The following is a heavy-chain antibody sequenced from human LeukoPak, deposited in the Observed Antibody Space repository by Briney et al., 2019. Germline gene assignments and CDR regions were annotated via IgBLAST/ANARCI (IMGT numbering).Heavy chain of an antibody. CDR2: IYYSGST. V-gene: IGHV4-31*03. Sequence: PSETLSLTCTVSGGSISSGGYYWSWIRQHPGKGLEWIGYIYYSGSTYYNPSLKSRVTISVDTSKNQFSLKLSYVTAAETAVYYCARSLVVATYYFDYWGQGTLVTVSS. J-gene: IGHJ4*02. D-gene: IGHD3-22*01. CDR1: GGSISSGGYY. CDR3: ARSLVVATYYFDY.